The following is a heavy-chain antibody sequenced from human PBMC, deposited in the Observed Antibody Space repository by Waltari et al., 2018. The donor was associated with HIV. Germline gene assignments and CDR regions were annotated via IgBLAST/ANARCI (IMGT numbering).Heavy chain of an antibody. V-gene: IGHV3-23*01. Sequence: EVQLMESGGGLVQPGGSLRVSCVVSGFTLDTTGMTWVRQIPGRGLEWVSSISASDNSTHYGDSVKGRFTISRDISKSAVFLQMDNLRGDDTATYYCAKESFAATGPLEWWGQGVLVTV. J-gene: IGHJ4*02. CDR3: AKESFAATGPLEW. D-gene: IGHD2-8*02. CDR1: GFTLDTTG. CDR2: ISASDNST.